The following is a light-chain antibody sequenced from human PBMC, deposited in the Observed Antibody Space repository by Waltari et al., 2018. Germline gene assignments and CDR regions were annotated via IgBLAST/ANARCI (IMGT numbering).Light chain of an antibody. V-gene: IGKV1D-12*01. CDR3: QQANSFPIT. J-gene: IGKJ5*01. CDR2: DAT. Sequence: IQVTQSPSSVSASIGDRVTITCRASQGIRTWLSWYQKRPGEDPRLLIHDATSLQSGVPSRFSGGWSGTDFTLTISGLQPEDFATYYCQQANSFPITFGQGTRLDIK. CDR1: QGIRTW.